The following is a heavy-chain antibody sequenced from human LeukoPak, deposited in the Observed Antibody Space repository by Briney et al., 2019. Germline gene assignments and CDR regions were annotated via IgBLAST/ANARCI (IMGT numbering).Heavy chain of an antibody. V-gene: IGHV4-39*07. CDR3: ARDSSGYYQVFDY. CDR2: IFYSGST. CDR1: SGSISTSNYY. J-gene: IGHJ4*02. Sequence: PSETLSLTCTVSSGSISTSNYYWGWVRQPPGKALEWIGNIFYSGSTYYSPSLKSRVTISLDTSRNQFSLKLSSVTAADTAVYYCARDSSGYYQVFDYWGEGTLVTVSS. D-gene: IGHD3-22*01.